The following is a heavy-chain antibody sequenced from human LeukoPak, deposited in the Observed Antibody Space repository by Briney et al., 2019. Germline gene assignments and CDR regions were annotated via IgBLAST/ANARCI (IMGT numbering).Heavy chain of an antibody. CDR2: IYSGGST. V-gene: IGHV3-53*01. CDR1: GFTVSSNY. Sequence: GGSLRLSCTASGFTVSSNYMSWVRQAPGKGPEWVSVIYSGGSTYYADSVKGRFTISRDNSKNTLYLQMNSLRAEDTAVYYCARALYSSGYFDYWGQGTLVTVSS. CDR3: ARALYSSGYFDY. J-gene: IGHJ4*02. D-gene: IGHD5-18*01.